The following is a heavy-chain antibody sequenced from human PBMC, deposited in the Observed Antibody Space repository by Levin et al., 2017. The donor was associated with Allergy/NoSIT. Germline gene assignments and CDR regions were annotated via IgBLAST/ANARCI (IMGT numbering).Heavy chain of an antibody. Sequence: SETLSLTCIVSGGSISVTYWSWVRQPPGKGLEWLGYIYYSGDTDYNPSLKSRVTMSLDTSRNQFSLKLSSVTAADTAVYYCAERTILDSKDAFDIWGQGTLVTVSS. CDR1: GGSISVTY. CDR2: IYYSGDT. CDR3: AERTILDSKDAFDI. V-gene: IGHV4-59*08. J-gene: IGHJ3*02. D-gene: IGHD3-3*01.